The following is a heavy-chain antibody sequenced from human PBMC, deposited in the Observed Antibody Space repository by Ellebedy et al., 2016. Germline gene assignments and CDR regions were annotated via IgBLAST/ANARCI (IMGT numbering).Heavy chain of an antibody. V-gene: IGHV3-74*01. CDR2: SDSDGSRT. J-gene: IGHJ6*03. CDR3: ARGGSTTAARGKKYYYYMDV. Sequence: GESLKISXAASGFTFSNYWMHWVRQAPGKGLVWVSRSDSDGSRTSYPDSVKGRFTISRDNAKNTVYLQMNSLRGEDTAVYYCARGGSTTAARGKKYYYYMDVWGKGTTVTVSS. D-gene: IGHD6-6*01. CDR1: GFTFSNYW.